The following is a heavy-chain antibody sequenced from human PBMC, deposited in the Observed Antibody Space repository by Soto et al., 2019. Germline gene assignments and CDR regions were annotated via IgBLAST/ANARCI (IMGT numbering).Heavy chain of an antibody. CDR1: GFTFSSYG. CDR2: ISYDGSVK. CDR3: AGEVASGY. V-gene: IGHV3-30*03. D-gene: IGHD2-21*01. J-gene: IGHJ4*02. Sequence: QVPLVESGGDVVQPGRSLRLSCAASGFTFSSYGMHWVRQAPGKGLEWVAVISYDGSVKYYADSVKGRFTISRDNSKNTLYLQMNSLRAEDTAVYYFAGEVASGYWGQGTLVTVSS.